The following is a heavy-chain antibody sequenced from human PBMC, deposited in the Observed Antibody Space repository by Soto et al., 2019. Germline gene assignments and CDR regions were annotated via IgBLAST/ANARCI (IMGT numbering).Heavy chain of an antibody. V-gene: IGHV5-51*01. CDR1: GYDFNTNW. CDR2: MYPGDSHT. D-gene: IGHD3-3*01. CDR3: ARLPRDCNKTSCYYADH. Sequence: GESLKISCRGSGYDFNTNWFGWVRQLPGRGLEWVGIMYPGDSHTRYNPSLQGHVTLSVDVTVSTAFLQWRSLETSDTGMYFCARLPRDCNKTSCYYADHWGQGTQVTVSS. J-gene: IGHJ4*02.